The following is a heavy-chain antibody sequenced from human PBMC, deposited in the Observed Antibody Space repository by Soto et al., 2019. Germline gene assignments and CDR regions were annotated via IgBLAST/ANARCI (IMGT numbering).Heavy chain of an antibody. J-gene: IGHJ6*02. CDR3: ARVLRREINPSPFGQNGLYGMDV. CDR1: GFTFSSYD. CDR2: IGTAGDT. D-gene: IGHD1-1*01. Sequence: GGSLRLSCAASGFTFSSYDMHWVRQATGKGLEWVSAIGTAGDTYYPGSVKGRFTISRENAKNSLYLQMNSLRAEDTAVYYCARVLRREINPSPFGQNGLYGMDVWGQGTTVTVSS. V-gene: IGHV3-13*01.